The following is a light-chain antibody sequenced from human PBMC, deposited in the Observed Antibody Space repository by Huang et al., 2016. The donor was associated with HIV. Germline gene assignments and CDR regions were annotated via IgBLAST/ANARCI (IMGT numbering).Light chain of an antibody. Sequence: DIQMTQSPSTMSASVGDRVTITCRASQGIHDYLVWFQQKPGNAPKRLIYGVSSLQSGVPSRFSGSGSGKEFTLIINSLQPEDIATYYCLQHAGDSFSFGGGTKVEIK. CDR2: GVS. CDR1: QGIHDY. CDR3: LQHAGDSFS. J-gene: IGKJ4*01. V-gene: IGKV1-17*03.